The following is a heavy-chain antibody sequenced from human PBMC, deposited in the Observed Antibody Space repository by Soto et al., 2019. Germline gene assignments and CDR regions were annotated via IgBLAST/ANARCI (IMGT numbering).Heavy chain of an antibody. D-gene: IGHD4-17*01. CDR3: ARSNFDYGEYQYFQH. CDR1: GGSISSSSYY. J-gene: IGHJ1*01. Sequence: PSETLSLTCTVSGGSISSSSYYWGWIRQPPGKGLEWIGSIYYSGSTYYNPSLKSRVTISVDTSKNQFSLKLSSVTAADTAVYYCARSNFDYGEYQYFQHWGQGTLVTVSS. CDR2: IYYSGST. V-gene: IGHV4-39*01.